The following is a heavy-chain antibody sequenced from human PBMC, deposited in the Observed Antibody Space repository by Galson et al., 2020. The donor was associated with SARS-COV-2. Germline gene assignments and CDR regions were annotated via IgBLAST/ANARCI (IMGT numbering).Heavy chain of an antibody. J-gene: IGHJ4*02. CDR3: ARRYSTNWSHDY. V-gene: IGHV3-53*04. CDR2: IYRGGNT. D-gene: IGHD2-2*01. Sequence: GESLKISCAASGFTVSISYMSWVRQAPGKGLEWLSVIYRGGNTYYSDSVKGRFTISGHDSKNTLYLQMNSLRTEDTAMYYCARRYSTNWSHDYWGQGTLVTVSS. CDR1: GFTVSISY.